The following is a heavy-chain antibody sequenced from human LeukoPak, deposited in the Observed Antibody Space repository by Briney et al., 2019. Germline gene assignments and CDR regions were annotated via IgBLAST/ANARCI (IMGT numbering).Heavy chain of an antibody. Sequence: SETLSLTRTVSGGSISSGGYFWSWIRQHPGKGLEWIGYVYNSGGTNYNPSLKSRVTMSLDTSKNQFSLKLSSVSAADTAVYYCARQAYYYGSGSYSFDYWGQGTLVTVSS. D-gene: IGHD3-10*01. CDR2: VYNSGGT. CDR1: GGSISSGGYF. V-gene: IGHV4-31*03. J-gene: IGHJ4*02. CDR3: ARQAYYYGSGSYSFDY.